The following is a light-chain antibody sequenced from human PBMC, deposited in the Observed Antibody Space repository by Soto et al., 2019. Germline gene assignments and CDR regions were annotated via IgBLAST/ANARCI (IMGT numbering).Light chain of an antibody. CDR2: DVS. CDR3: SSHTSGSIDYV. CDR1: SGDIGTYNY. Sequence: QSVLTQPASVSGSPGQSITVSCTGTSGDIGTYNYVSWYQQHPGKVPKLIISDVSNRPSGVSTRFSGSKSGNTASLTISGLQAEDEADYYCSSHTSGSIDYVFGSGTKLTVL. V-gene: IGLV2-14*01. J-gene: IGLJ1*01.